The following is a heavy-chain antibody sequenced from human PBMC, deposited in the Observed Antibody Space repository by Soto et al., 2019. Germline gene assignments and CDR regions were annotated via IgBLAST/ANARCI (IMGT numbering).Heavy chain of an antibody. J-gene: IGHJ4*02. V-gene: IGHV3-23*01. CDR3: AKQPQPPRRIVVVVAASRHFDY. D-gene: IGHD2-15*01. CDR2: ISGSGGST. Sequence: GGSLRLSCAASGFTFSSYAMSWVRQAPGKGLEWVSAISGSGGSTYYADSVKGRFTISRDNSKNTLYLQMNSLRAEDTAVYYCAKQPQPPRRIVVVVAASRHFDYWGQGTLVTVSS. CDR1: GFTFSSYA.